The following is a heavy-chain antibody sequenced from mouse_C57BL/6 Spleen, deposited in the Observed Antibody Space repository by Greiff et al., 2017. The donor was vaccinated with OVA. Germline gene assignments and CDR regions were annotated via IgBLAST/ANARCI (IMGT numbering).Heavy chain of an antibody. CDR2: INPNYGTT. CDR3: ARKGTLEYFDD. V-gene: IGHV1-39*01. Sequence: EVKLMESGPELVKPGASVKISCKASGYSFTDYNMHWVKQSNGQSLEWIGVINPNYGTTSYNQKFKGKATLTVDQSSSTAYMQLNSLTSEDAAVYYCARKGTLEYFDDWGKGTTVTVSA. CDR1: GYSFTDYN. D-gene: IGHD6-1*01. J-gene: IGHJ1*03.